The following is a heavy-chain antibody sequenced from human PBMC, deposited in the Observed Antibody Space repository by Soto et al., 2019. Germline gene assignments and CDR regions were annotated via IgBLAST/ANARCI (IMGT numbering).Heavy chain of an antibody. J-gene: IGHJ4*02. V-gene: IGHV3-13*04. CDR2: IGTAGDT. CDR1: GFTFSSYD. Sequence: PGGSLRLSCSASGFTFSSYDMHWVRQGPGKGLEWVSAIGTAGDTNYAGSVKGRFTISRENAKNSLYLQMNSLRAGDTAIYFCARAIGPTLFDYWGQGTLVTVSP. CDR3: ARAIGPTLFDY. D-gene: IGHD3-22*01.